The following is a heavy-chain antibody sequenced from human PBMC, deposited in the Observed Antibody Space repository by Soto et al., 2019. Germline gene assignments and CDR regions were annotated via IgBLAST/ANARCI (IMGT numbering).Heavy chain of an antibody. CDR1: GGSISSSNW. D-gene: IGHD1-26*01. Sequence: SETLSLTCAVSGGSISSSNWWSWVRQPPGKGLEWIGEIYHSGSTNYNPSLKSRVTISVDKSKNQFSLKLSSVTAADTAVYYCARRAWELLLALDHWGQGTLVTVSS. CDR3: ARRAWELLLALDH. CDR2: IYHSGST. V-gene: IGHV4-4*02. J-gene: IGHJ5*02.